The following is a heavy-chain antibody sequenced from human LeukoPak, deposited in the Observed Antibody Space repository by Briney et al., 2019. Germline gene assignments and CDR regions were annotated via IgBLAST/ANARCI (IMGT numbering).Heavy chain of an antibody. V-gene: IGHV1-69*13. CDR3: ASLAVAGTGYYFDY. D-gene: IGHD6-19*01. J-gene: IGHJ4*02. CDR2: IIPIFGTA. CDR1: GGTFSSYA. Sequence: ASVKVSCKASGGTFSSYAISWVRQAPGQGLEWMGGIIPIFGTANYAQKFQGRVTITADESTSTAYMELSSLRSEDTAVYYCASLAVAGTGYYFDYWGQGTLVTVSS.